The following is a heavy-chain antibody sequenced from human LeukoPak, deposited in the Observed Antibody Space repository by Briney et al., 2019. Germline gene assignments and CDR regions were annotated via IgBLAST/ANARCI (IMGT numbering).Heavy chain of an antibody. CDR3: AGILTGYYTFPVPFDY. CDR2: IFGSGGIT. Sequence: PGGSLILSCAAPGFTFRSKAMSGVRQAPGKGLEWVSAIFGSGGITYYAASVKGRFTISRDNPKNTMYMKMNSLRAEDTAVYYCAGILTGYYTFPVPFDYWGQGTLVTVSS. V-gene: IGHV3-23*01. J-gene: IGHJ4*02. CDR1: GFTFRSKA. D-gene: IGHD3-9*01.